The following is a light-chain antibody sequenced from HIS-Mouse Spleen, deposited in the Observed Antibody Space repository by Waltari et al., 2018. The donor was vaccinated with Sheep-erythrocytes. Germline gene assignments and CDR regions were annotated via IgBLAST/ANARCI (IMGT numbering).Light chain of an antibody. V-gene: IGLV3-10*01. Sequence: SYELTQPPSVSVSPGQTARITCSADALPKKYAYWYQQKSGQAPVLVIYEDSKRPPGIPERFSGSSSGTMATLTISGAQVEDEADYYCYSTDSSGNHRVFGAGTKLTVL. CDR2: EDS. CDR3: YSTDSSGNHRV. CDR1: ALPKKY. J-gene: IGLJ2*01.